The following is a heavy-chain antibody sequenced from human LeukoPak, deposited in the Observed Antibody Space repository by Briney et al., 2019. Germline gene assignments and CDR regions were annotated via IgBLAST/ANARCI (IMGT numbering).Heavy chain of an antibody. CDR1: GFTFSSYE. J-gene: IGHJ4*02. D-gene: IGHD4-17*01. Sequence: GGSLRLSCAASGFTFSSYEMNWVRQAPGKGLEWVSYISSSGSTIYYADSVKGRFTISRDNAKNPLYLQMNSLRAEDTAVYYCARGSEADYGDLTRSYWGQGTLVTVSS. CDR2: ISSSGSTI. V-gene: IGHV3-48*03. CDR3: ARGSEADYGDLTRSY.